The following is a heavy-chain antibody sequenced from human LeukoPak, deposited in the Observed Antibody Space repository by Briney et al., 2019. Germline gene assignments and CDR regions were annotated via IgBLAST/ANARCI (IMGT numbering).Heavy chain of an antibody. CDR3: ARYSGSYLFDY. J-gene: IGHJ4*02. V-gene: IGHV4-39*01. CDR2: IYYSGST. CDR1: GGSISSSSYH. D-gene: IGHD1-26*01. Sequence: KPSETLSLTCTVPGGSISSSSYHWGWIRQPPGKGLEWIGSIYYSGSTYYNPSLKSRVTISVDTSKNQFSLNLGSVTAADTAVYYCARYSGSYLFDYWGQGTLVTVSS.